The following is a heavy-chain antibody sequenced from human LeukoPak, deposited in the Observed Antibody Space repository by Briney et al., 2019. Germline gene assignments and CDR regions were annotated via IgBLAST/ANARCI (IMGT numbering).Heavy chain of an antibody. CDR1: GGSIGSYY. V-gene: IGHV4-4*09. D-gene: IGHD3-9*01. J-gene: IGHJ4*02. Sequence: PSETLSLTCTVSGGSIGSYYWSWLRQPPGKGLEGIGYIYASGTTNYNPSLKSRLTMSVDTSKNQFSLKLNSVTAADTAVYYCARQGLSYDILTDFYNSGYFDNWGQGTLVTVSS. CDR3: ARQGLSYDILTDFYNSGYFDN. CDR2: IYASGTT.